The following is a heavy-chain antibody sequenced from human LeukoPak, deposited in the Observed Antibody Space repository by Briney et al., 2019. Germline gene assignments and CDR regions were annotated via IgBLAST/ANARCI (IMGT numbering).Heavy chain of an antibody. CDR2: IYGGGST. CDR3: ARNKDTVMTH. J-gene: IGHJ4*02. Sequence: GGSLRLSCAASGFTVSSNYMSWVRQAPGKGLEWVSVIYGGGSTYYADSVKGRFTISRDNAKNSLYLQMNSLRAEDTAVYYCARNKDTVMTHWGQGTLVTVSS. V-gene: IGHV3-53*01. D-gene: IGHD5-18*01. CDR1: GFTVSSNY.